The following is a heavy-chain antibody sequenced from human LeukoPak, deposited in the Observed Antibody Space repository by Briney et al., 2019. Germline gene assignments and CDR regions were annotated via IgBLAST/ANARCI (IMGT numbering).Heavy chain of an antibody. D-gene: IGHD3-22*01. V-gene: IGHV4-39*07. CDR2: FYYSGST. J-gene: IGHJ3*02. CDR1: GGSISSSTYY. CDR3: ARDLGGSYYDSSGSLTDI. Sequence: SETLSLTCTVLGGSISSSTYYWGWIRQPPGKGLEWIGTFYYSGSTYYSPSLKSRVTISVDTSKNQFSLNLNSVTPADTAVYFCARDLGGSYYDSSGSLTDIWGQGTMVTVSS.